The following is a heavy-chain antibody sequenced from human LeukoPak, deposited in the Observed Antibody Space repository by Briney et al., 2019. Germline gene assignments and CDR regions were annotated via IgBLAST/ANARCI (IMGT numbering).Heavy chain of an antibody. D-gene: IGHD3-10*01. J-gene: IGHJ4*02. CDR2: ISSSGSTI. V-gene: IGHV3-48*03. CDR1: GFTFSSYE. CDR3: ATPGRGSGTDPFDY. Sequence: PGGSLRLSCAASGFTFSSYEMNWVRQAPGKGPEWVSYISSSGSTIYYADSVKGRFTISRDNAKNSLYLQMNSLRAEDTAVYYCATPGRGSGTDPFDYWGQGTLVTVSS.